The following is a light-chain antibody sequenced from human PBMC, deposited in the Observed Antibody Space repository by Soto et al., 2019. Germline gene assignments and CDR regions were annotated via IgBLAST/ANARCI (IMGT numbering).Light chain of an antibody. CDR2: AAS. CDR3: QQYGSSPIT. V-gene: IGKV3-20*01. Sequence: EIVSTQSPATLSLSPGERATLSCRASQSVSSYLAWYQQRPGQAPRLLIYAASSRATGIPDRFSGSGSGTDFSLTISRLEPEDFAVFYCQQYGSSPITFGQGTRLEIK. J-gene: IGKJ5*01. CDR1: QSVSSY.